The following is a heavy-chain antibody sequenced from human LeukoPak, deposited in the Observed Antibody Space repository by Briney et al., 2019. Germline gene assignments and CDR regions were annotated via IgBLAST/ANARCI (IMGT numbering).Heavy chain of an antibody. J-gene: IGHJ4*02. D-gene: IGHD1-1*01. Sequence: SETLSLTCTVSGGSISSYYWSWIRQPPGKGLEWIGYIYYSGSTNYNPSLKSRVTISVDTSKNQFSLKLSSVTAADTAVYYCARGAPVRYFDYWGQGTLVTVSS. CDR2: IYYSGST. CDR3: ARGAPVRYFDY. V-gene: IGHV4-59*01. CDR1: GGSISSYY.